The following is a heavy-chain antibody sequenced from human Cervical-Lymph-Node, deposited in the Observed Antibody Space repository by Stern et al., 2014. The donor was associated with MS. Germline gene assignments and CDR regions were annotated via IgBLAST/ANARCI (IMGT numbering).Heavy chain of an antibody. Sequence: QVQLVGSRAEVKKPGSSVKVACKASGVNFTNYAISWVRQAPGQGLERMVGIIPIFVATNYAQNFQGRATITADESTSTAYMELSRLRSEDTAVYYCARERRDYYESSGSVFPHADNYQHWGQGTLVSVST. CDR3: ARERRDYYESSGSVFPHADNYQH. CDR1: GVNFTNYA. J-gene: IGHJ1*01. CDR2: IIPIFVAT. D-gene: IGHD3-22*01. V-gene: IGHV1-69*01.